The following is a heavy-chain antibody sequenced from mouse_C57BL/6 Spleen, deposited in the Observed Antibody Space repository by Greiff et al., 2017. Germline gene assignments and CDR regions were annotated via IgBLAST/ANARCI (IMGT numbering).Heavy chain of an antibody. CDR3: ARGSTMVTYYAMDY. V-gene: IGHV5-17*01. J-gene: IGHJ4*01. Sequence: DVMLVESGGGLVKPGGSLKLSCAASGFTFSDYGMHWVRQAPEQGLEWVAYISSGSSTIYYADTVKGRFTISRDNAKNTLFLQMTSLRSEDTAMYYCARGSTMVTYYAMDYWGQGTSVTVSS. CDR2: ISSGSSTI. D-gene: IGHD2-2*01. CDR1: GFTFSDYG.